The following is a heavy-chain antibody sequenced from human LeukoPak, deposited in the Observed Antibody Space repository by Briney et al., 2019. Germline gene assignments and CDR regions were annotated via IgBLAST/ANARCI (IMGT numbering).Heavy chain of an antibody. CDR3: AKAFQRGWERDAFAF. Sequence: GGSLRLSCAASGFTFSTYAMSWVRQAPGKGLEWVSLISGSGDTTNYADSVKGRFTISRDNSKNTLYLQMNSLGADDTAVYYCAKAFQRGWERDAFAFWGQGTLVTVSS. V-gene: IGHV3-23*01. CDR2: ISGSGDTT. D-gene: IGHD1-26*01. J-gene: IGHJ3*01. CDR1: GFTFSTYA.